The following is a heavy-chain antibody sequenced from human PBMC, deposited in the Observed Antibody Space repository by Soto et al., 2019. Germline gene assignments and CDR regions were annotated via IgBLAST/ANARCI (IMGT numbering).Heavy chain of an antibody. D-gene: IGHD5-12*01. J-gene: IGHJ4*02. V-gene: IGHV3-30*18. CDR3: AKDQRWLRNYFDY. CDR1: GFTFSSYG. CDR2: ISYDGSNK. Sequence: LRLSCAASGFTFSSYGMHWVRQAPGKGLEWVAVISYDGSNKYYADSVKGRFTISRDNSKNTLYLQMNSLRAEDTAVYYCAKDQRWLRNYFDYWGQGTLVTVSS.